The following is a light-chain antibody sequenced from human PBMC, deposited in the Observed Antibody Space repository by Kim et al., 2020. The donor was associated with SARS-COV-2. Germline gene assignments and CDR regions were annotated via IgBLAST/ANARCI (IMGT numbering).Light chain of an antibody. CDR1: ILAKKY. Sequence: SYELTQPSSLSVSPGQTLNITCSGDILAKKYGRWFQQKPGQAPLLVIYKDVERPSGIPDRFSGSRSGTSASLAISGLQSGDEADYYCAVWDDSLKQGVFGGGTQLTVL. V-gene: IGLV3-27*01. J-gene: IGLJ3*02. CDR2: KDV. CDR3: AVWDDSLKQGV.